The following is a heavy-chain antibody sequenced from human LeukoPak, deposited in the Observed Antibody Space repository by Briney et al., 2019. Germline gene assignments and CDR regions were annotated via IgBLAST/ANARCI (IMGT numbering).Heavy chain of an antibody. J-gene: IGHJ4*02. CDR3: ARDGTGAYLVPYDY. CDR2: ISYDGSNK. D-gene: IGHD1-26*01. Sequence: PGRSLRLSCAASGFTFSSYAMHWVRQAPGKGLEWVAVISYDGSNKYYADSVKGRFTISRDNSKNTLYLQMNSLRAEDTAVYYWARDGTGAYLVPYDYWGQGTLVTVSS. V-gene: IGHV3-30*04. CDR1: GFTFSSYA.